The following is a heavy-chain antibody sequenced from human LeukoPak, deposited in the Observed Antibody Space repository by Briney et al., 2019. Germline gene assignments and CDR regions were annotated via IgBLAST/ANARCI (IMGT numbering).Heavy chain of an antibody. CDR1: RYSFTNYW. CDR3: AGRRDLTGYWGY. D-gene: IGHD3-9*01. V-gene: IGHV5-51*01. J-gene: IGHJ4*02. Sequence: GESLKISCKGSRYSFTNYWIGWVRQMPGKGLEWMGIIFPGDSDTRYSPSFQGQVTISADNSITTAYLQWSSLKASDTAMYYCAGRRDLTGYWGYWGQGTLVTVSS. CDR2: IFPGDSDT.